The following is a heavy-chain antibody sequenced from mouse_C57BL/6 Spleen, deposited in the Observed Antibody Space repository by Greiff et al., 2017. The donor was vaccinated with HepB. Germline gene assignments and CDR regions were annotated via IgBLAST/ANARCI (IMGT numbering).Heavy chain of an antibody. D-gene: IGHD2-4*01. CDR2: ISYDGSN. CDR3: ARYDYDFDY. CDR1: GYSITSGYY. V-gene: IGHV3-6*01. J-gene: IGHJ2*01. Sequence: VQLKQSGPGLVKPSQSLSLTCSVTGYSITSGYYWNWIRQFPGNKLEWMGYISYDGSNNYNPSLKNRISITRDTSKNQFFLKLNSVTTEDTATYYGARYDYDFDYWGQGTTLTVSS.